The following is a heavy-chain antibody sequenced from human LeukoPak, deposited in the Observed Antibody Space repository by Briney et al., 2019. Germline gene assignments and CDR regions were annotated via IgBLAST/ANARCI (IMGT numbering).Heavy chain of an antibody. CDR2: INPNSGGT. CDR1: GYTFTGYY. J-gene: IGHJ4*02. D-gene: IGHD3-22*01. CDR3: ARKERGDTYYYDSSGHADH. Sequence: GASVKVSCKTSGYTFTGYYMHWVRQAPGQRLEWMGWINPNSGGTNYAQKFQGRATMTRDTSISTAYMELSRLRSDDTAVYYCARKERGDTYYYDSSGHADHWGQGTLVTVSS. V-gene: IGHV1-2*02.